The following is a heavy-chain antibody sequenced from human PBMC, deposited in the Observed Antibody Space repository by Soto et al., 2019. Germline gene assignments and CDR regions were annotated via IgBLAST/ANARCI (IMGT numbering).Heavy chain of an antibody. CDR1: GYSFTSYW. D-gene: IGHD3-10*01. CDR2: IYPGDSDT. Sequence: GESLKISCKGSGYSFTSYWIGWVRQMPGKGLEWMGIIYPGDSDTRYSPSFQGQVTISADKSISTAYLQWSSLKASDTAMYYCARSDYYGSGSYFGMDVWGQGTTVTVSS. CDR3: ARSDYYGSGSYFGMDV. J-gene: IGHJ6*02. V-gene: IGHV5-51*01.